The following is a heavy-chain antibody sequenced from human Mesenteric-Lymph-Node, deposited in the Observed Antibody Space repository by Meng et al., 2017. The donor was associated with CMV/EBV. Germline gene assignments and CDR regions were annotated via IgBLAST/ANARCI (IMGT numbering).Heavy chain of an antibody. CDR1: GFNFSTYW. D-gene: IGHD1-26*01. J-gene: IGHJ6*02. Sequence: GESLKISCVASGFNFSTYWLHWVRPAPGKGLECVSSISSTSSYIYYADSVKGRFTISRDNAKNSLYLQMNSLRAEDTGVYYCASDSGRYPRTNYGMDVWGQGTTVTVSS. CDR2: ISSTSSYI. V-gene: IGHV3-21*01. CDR3: ASDSGRYPRTNYGMDV.